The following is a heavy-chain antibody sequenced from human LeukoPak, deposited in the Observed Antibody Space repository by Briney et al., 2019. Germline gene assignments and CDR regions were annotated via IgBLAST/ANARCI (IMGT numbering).Heavy chain of an antibody. D-gene: IGHD2-15*01. CDR2: INPNSGGT. J-gene: IGHJ4*02. CDR1: GYTFTGYY. Sequence: ASVKVSCKASGYTFTGYYMHWVRQAPGQGLEWMGWINPNSGGTNYAQKFQGRVTMTRVTSISTAYMELSRLRSDDTAVYYCARDYGYCSGGSCYSFLDYWGQGTLVTVSS. V-gene: IGHV1-2*02. CDR3: ARDYGYCSGGSCYSFLDY.